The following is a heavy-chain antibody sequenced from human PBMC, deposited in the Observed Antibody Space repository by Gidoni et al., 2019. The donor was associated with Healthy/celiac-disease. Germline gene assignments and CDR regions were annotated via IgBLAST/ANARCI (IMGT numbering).Heavy chain of an antibody. D-gene: IGHD6-19*01. CDR3: ARGDGSGWYPLDY. CDR2: ISSSSSYI. J-gene: IGHJ4*02. Sequence: EVQLVESGGGLVKPGGSLSLSCAASGFTFSSYSMNWVRQAPGKGLEWVSSISSSSSYIYYADSVKGRFTISRDNAKNSLYLQMNSLRAEDTAVYYCARGDGSGWYPLDYWGQGTLVTVSS. CDR1: GFTFSSYS. V-gene: IGHV3-21*01.